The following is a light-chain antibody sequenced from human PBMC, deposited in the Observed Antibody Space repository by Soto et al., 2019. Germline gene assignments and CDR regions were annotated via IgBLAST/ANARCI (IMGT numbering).Light chain of an antibody. CDR2: EVS. CDR3: TSYTSSSTHYV. Sequence: QSALTQPASVSGSPGQSITISCTGTGSDVGDYNSVSWYQQHPGKAPKVMIYEVSNRPSGVSNRFSGSKSGNTASLTISGLQAEDEADYYCTSYTSSSTHYVFXTGTKGTVL. J-gene: IGLJ1*01. CDR1: GSDVGDYNS. V-gene: IGLV2-14*01.